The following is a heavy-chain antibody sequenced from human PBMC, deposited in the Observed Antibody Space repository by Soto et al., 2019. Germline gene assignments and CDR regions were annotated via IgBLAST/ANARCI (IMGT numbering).Heavy chain of an antibody. CDR2: INPNSGGT. D-gene: IGHD6-19*01. Sequence: ASVKVSCKASGYTFTGYYMHWVRQAPGQGLEWMGWINPNSGGTNYAQKFQGWVTTTRDTSTSTVYMELSSLRSEDTAVYYCARMVAVAATGNWFDPWGQGTLVTVSS. CDR3: ARMVAVAATGNWFDP. J-gene: IGHJ5*02. V-gene: IGHV1-2*04. CDR1: GYTFTGYY.